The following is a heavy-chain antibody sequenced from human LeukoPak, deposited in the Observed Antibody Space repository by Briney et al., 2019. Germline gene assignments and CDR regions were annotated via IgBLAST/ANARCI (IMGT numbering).Heavy chain of an antibody. V-gene: IGHV3-64D*06. CDR1: GFTFSSYA. D-gene: IGHD3-16*01. CDR2: ISSNGGST. CDR3: ARFGSDTYGYKYYFDS. J-gene: IGHJ4*02. Sequence: GGSLRLSCSASGFTFSSYAMHWVRQAPGKGLEYVSAISSNGGSTYYADSVKGRFTISRDNSKNTLYLQMSSLRAEDTAVYYCARFGSDTYGYKYYFDSWGQGALVTVSS.